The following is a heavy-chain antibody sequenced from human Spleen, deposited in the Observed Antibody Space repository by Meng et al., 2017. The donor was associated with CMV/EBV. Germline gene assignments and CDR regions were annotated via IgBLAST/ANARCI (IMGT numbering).Heavy chain of an antibody. CDR3: AGGKSYDILTGYFPLIDAFDI. J-gene: IGHJ3*02. CDR1: NYF. CDR2: IYYSGTT. V-gene: IGHV4-59*03. Sequence: NYFWSWIRQPPGRGLEWLGHIYYSGTTNYKPSLKSRVTISVDTSKTQFSLKLSSVTAADTAVYYCAGGKSYDILTGYFPLIDAFDIRGQGTMVTVSS. D-gene: IGHD3-9*01.